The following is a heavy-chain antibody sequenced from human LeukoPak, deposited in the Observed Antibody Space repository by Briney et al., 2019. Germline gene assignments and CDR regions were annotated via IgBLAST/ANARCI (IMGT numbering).Heavy chain of an antibody. V-gene: IGHV1-69*04. CDR1: GGTFSSYA. Sequence: SVKVSCKASGGTFSSYAISWVRQAPGQGLEWVGRIIPILGIANYAQKFQGRVTITADKSTSTAYMELSSLRSEDTAVYYCARSPSSAHFDYWGQGTLVTVSS. CDR2: IIPILGIA. D-gene: IGHD6-19*01. J-gene: IGHJ4*02. CDR3: ARSPSSAHFDY.